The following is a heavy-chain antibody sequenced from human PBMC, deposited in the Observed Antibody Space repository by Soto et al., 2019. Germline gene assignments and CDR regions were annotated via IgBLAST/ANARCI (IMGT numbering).Heavy chain of an antibody. CDR3: ARVITTDLDYYGMDV. D-gene: IGHD3-22*01. CDR1: GYTFTSYG. J-gene: IGHJ6*02. CDR2: ISAYNGNT. Sequence: ASGNVSCKASGYTFTSYGISWVRQAPGQGLEWMGWISAYNGNTNYAQKLQGRVTMTTDTSTSTAYMELRSLRSDDTAVYYCARVITTDLDYYGMDVWGQGTTVTVSS. V-gene: IGHV1-18*04.